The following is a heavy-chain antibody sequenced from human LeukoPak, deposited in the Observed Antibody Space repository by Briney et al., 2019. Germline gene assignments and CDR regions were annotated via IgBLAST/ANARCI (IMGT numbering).Heavy chain of an antibody. CDR2: IRNDGSGK. CDR3: VQDRDWGFGY. J-gene: IGHJ4*02. CDR1: GFTYRNYG. Sequence: GSPRLSCAASGFTYRNYGMHWVRRAPGRRLEWVTFIRNDGSGKYYADSVRGRFTISRDDSKNTLYLQMNSLRAEDTAVYHCVQDRDWGFGYWGRGTLVTVSS. V-gene: IGHV3-30*02. D-gene: IGHD7-27*01.